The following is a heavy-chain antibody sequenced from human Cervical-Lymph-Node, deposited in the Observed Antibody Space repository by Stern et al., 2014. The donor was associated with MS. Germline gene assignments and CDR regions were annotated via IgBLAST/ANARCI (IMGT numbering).Heavy chain of an antibody. V-gene: IGHV1-69*01. D-gene: IGHD1-26*01. Sequence: QVQLVQSGAEVKKPGSSVKVSCQASGGTLISYPISWVRQAHGQGLEWLGGVMPILGTSNYAHKFQGRVTITADESTTTIYMELRSLKSEDTAVYYCARHLGSHESGWFDPWGQGTLVTVSS. J-gene: IGHJ5*02. CDR2: VMPILGTS. CDR1: GGTLISYP. CDR3: ARHLGSHESGWFDP.